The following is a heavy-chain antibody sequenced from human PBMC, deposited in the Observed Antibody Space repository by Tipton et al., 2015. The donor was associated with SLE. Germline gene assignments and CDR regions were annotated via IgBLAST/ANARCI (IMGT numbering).Heavy chain of an antibody. CDR2: INPSGGST. CDR3: ARAKVPDVFWSGSYYFDY. Sequence: QLVQSGAEVKKPGASVKVSCKASGYTFTSYYMHWVRQAPGQGLEWMGIINPSGGSTSYAQKFQGRVTMTRDTSTSTVYMELSSLRSEDTAVYYCARAKVPDVFWSGSYYFDYWGQGTLVTVSS. V-gene: IGHV1-46*01. J-gene: IGHJ4*02. CDR1: GYTFTSYY. D-gene: IGHD3-3*01.